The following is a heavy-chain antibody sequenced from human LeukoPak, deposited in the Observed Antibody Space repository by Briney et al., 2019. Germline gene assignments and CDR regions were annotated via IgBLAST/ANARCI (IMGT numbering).Heavy chain of an antibody. D-gene: IGHD3-10*01. V-gene: IGHV3-23*01. CDR1: GFTFSSYA. CDR2: ISGSGGST. J-gene: IGHJ4*02. Sequence: GGSLRLSCAASGFTFSSYAMSWVRQAPGKGLEWVSAISGSGGSTYYADSVKGRFTISRDNSKNTLYLQMNSLRAEDTAVYYCARDRFWFGELENYFDYWGQGTLVTVSS. CDR3: ARDRFWFGELENYFDY.